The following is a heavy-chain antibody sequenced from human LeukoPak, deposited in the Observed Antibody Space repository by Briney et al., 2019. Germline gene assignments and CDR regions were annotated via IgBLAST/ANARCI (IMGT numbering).Heavy chain of an antibody. CDR1: GYSFTSYW. CDR3: ARQVPVAGSYYFDS. J-gene: IGHJ4*02. CDR2: IYPGDSDT. D-gene: IGHD6-19*01. Sequence: GESLKISCKGSGYSFTSYWIDRVRQMPGKGLEWMGIIYPGDSDTRYSPSFQGQVTISADKSISTAYLQWSSLKASDTAMYYCARQVPVAGSYYFDSWGQGTLVTVSS. V-gene: IGHV5-51*01.